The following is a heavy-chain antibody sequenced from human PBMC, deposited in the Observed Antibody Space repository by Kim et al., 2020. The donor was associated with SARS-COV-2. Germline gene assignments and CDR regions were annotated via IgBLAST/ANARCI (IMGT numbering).Heavy chain of an antibody. Sequence: GGSLRLSCAASGFTFSSYWMSWVRQAPGKGLEWVANIKQDGSEKYYVDSVKGRFTITRDNAKNSLYLQMNSLRAEDTAVYYCARDYSSNGYAPFDYWGQGTLATVSS. D-gene: IGHD6-13*01. CDR3: ARDYSSNGYAPFDY. CDR1: GFTFSSYW. CDR2: IKQDGSEK. J-gene: IGHJ4*02. V-gene: IGHV3-7*03.